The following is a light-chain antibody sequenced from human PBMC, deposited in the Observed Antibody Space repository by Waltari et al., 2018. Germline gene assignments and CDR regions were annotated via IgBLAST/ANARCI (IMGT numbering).Light chain of an antibody. Sequence: NFMLTQPHSVSESPGKTVTISCTRSSGTIASNYVQWYQQRPGSAPTTVIYDNNQRPAGVPDRFSGSIDSSSNSASLTISGLKTEDEADYYCQSYDNSNPHAVFGGGTQLTVL. CDR2: DNN. CDR1: SGTIASNY. V-gene: IGLV6-57*04. CDR3: QSYDNSNPHAV. J-gene: IGLJ7*01.